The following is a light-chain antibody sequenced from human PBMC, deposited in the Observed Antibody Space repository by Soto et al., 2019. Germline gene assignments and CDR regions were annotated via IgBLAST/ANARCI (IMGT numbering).Light chain of an antibody. CDR2: SNN. Sequence: QSVLTQTPSASATPGQRVTISCSGTTSNLGSNTVHWYQQLPGTAPKRLIHSNNQRPSGVPDRFSGSKSGTSASLAISGLQSEDEADYYCATWDDSLNAYVFGTGTKLTVL. J-gene: IGLJ1*01. CDR1: TSNLGSNT. CDR3: ATWDDSLNAYV. V-gene: IGLV1-44*01.